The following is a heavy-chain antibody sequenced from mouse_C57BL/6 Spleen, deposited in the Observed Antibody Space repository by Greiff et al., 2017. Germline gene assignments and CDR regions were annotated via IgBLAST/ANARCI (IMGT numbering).Heavy chain of an antibody. J-gene: IGHJ4*01. CDR2: IDPENGDT. Sequence: VQLQQSGAELVRPGASVKLSCTASGFNIKDDYMHWVKQRPEQGLEWIGWIDPENGDTEYASKFQGKATITADTSSNTAYLQLSSLTSEDTAVYYCTTGLRRGDYAMDYWGQGTSVTVSS. CDR3: TTGLRRGDYAMDY. D-gene: IGHD2-4*01. V-gene: IGHV14-4*01. CDR1: GFNIKDDY.